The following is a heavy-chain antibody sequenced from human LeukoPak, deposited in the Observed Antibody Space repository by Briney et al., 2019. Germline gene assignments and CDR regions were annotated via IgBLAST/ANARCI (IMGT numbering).Heavy chain of an antibody. CDR2: IYYSGST. V-gene: IGHV4-39*01. D-gene: IGHD4-17*01. Sequence: SETLSLTCTVSGDSISSSSYSWGWIRQPPGKGLEWIGSIYYSGSTYYNPSLKSRVTISVDTSKNQFSLKLSSVTAADTAVYYCANSIDFDYGDYYFDYWGQGGLVTISS. CDR3: ANSIDFDYGDYYFDY. J-gene: IGHJ4*02. CDR1: GDSISSSSYS.